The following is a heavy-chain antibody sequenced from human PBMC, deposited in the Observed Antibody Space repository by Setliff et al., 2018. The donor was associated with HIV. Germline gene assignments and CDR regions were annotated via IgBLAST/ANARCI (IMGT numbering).Heavy chain of an antibody. J-gene: IGHJ6*03. D-gene: IGHD2-2*01. CDR2: IIPILGIP. CDR3: ARGGYCSSTSCPSYYYYMDV. V-gene: IGHV1-69*10. Sequence: ASVKVSCKASGGTLSSYGLSWVRQAPGQGLEWMGGIIPILGIPNYAQKFQGRVTITADKSTSTAYMELSSLRFEDTAVYYWARGGYCSSTSCPSYYYYMDVWGKGTTVTVSS. CDR1: GGTLSSYG.